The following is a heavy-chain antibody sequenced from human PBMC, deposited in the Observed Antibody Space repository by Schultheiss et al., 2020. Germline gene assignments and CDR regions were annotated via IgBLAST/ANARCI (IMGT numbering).Heavy chain of an antibody. D-gene: IGHD3-22*01. J-gene: IGHJ3*02. CDR1: GFTFSSYD. Sequence: GGSVRLSCAASGFTFSSYDMHWVRQATGKGLEWVSAISGSGGSTYYADSVKGRFTISRDNSKNTLYLQMNSLRAEDTAVYYCARDYYDSSGRNDAFDIWGQGTMVT. V-gene: IGHV3-23*01. CDR2: ISGSGGST. CDR3: ARDYYDSSGRNDAFDI.